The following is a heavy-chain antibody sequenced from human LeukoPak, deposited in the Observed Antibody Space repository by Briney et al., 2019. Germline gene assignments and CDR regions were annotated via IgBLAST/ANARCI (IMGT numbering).Heavy chain of an antibody. CDR1: GFTFSAYS. Sequence: GGSRRLSCAASGFTFSAYSMNWVRQGPGKGREWVSYISNTGSAIYYTDSVKGRFTISRDNAKNALYLQMNSLRDEDTAMYYCARADRNYGYLFAFWGQGTLVTVSS. J-gene: IGHJ4*02. V-gene: IGHV3-48*02. D-gene: IGHD3-10*01. CDR3: ARADRNYGYLFAF. CDR2: ISNTGSAI.